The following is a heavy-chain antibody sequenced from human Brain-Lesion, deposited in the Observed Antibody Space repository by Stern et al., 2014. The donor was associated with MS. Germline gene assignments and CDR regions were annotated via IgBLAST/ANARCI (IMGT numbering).Heavy chain of an antibody. V-gene: IGHV4-39*02. CDR1: GGSVSSTSYA. D-gene: IGHD2-15*01. Sequence: VQLVESGPGLVKPSETLSLTCTVAGGSVSSTSYAWAWIRQPPGKGLEWIGTIYYSGNTYYSPSLKGRLTISLDTPKNRFPLQVGSGTAADTAVYYCAGEEDIRYCSGGSCTGNWFDPWGQGTLVTVSS. CDR3: AGEEDIRYCSGGSCTGNWFDP. J-gene: IGHJ5*02. CDR2: IYYSGNT.